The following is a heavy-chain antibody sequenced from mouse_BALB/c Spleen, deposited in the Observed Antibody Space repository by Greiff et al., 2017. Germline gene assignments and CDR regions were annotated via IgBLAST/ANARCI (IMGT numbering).Heavy chain of an antibody. Sequence: EVKLMESGPELVKPGASVKISCKASGYSFTGYFMNWVMQSHGKSLEWIGRINPYNGDTFYNQKFKGKATLTVDKSSSTAHMELRSLASEDSAVYYCARGIYYYGSSHFDYWGQGTTLTVSS. J-gene: IGHJ2*01. D-gene: IGHD1-1*01. V-gene: IGHV1-20*02. CDR2: INPYNGDT. CDR1: GYSFTGYF. CDR3: ARGIYYYGSSHFDY.